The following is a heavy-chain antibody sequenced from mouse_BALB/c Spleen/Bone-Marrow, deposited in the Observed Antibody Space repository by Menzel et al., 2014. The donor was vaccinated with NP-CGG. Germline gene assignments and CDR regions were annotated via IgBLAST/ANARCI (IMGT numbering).Heavy chain of an antibody. CDR2: IHPGNSDT. J-gene: IGHJ2*01. V-gene: IGHV1-5*01. Sequence: DVQLQESGTVLARPGAAVKMSCKASGYTFSNYWMHWIKQRPGQGLEWIGTIHPGNSDTTYNQKFKGKAKLTAVTSTGTAYMELSSLTNEDSAVYYCTTLARNNFDYWGQGTTLTVSS. CDR1: GYTFSNYW. CDR3: TTLARNNFDY. D-gene: IGHD3-1*01.